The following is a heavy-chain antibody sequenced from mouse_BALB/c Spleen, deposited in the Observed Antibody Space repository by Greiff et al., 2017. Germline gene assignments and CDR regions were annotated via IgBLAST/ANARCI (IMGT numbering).Heavy chain of an antibody. V-gene: IGHV2-2*02. D-gene: IGHD1-1*01. J-gene: IGHJ4*01. CDR2: IWSGGST. CDR1: GFSLTSYG. Sequence: VQLQQSGPGLVQPSQSLSITCTVSGFSLTSYGVHWVRQSPGKGLEWLGVIWSGGSTDYNAAFISRLSISKDNSKSQVFFKMNSLQANDTAIYYCARYSYGSSYYAMDYWGQGTSVTVSS. CDR3: ARYSYGSSYYAMDY.